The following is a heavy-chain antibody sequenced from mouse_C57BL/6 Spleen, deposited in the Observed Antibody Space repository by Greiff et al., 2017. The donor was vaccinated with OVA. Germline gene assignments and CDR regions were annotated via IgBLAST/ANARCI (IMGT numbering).Heavy chain of an antibody. D-gene: IGHD1-1*01. CDR2: IDPSDSYT. Sequence: QVLLQQPGAELVKPGASVKLSCKASGYTFTSYWMQWVKQRPGQGLEWIGEIDPSDSYTNYHQKFKGKATLTVDTSTGTAYLQLRSLTSEASAVDYCARRREIYYGYAMDYWGQGTSVTVSS. V-gene: IGHV1-50*01. J-gene: IGHJ4*01. CDR3: ARRREIYYGYAMDY. CDR1: GYTFTSYW.